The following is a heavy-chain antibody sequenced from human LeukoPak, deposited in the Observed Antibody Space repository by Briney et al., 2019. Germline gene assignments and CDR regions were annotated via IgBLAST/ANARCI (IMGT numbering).Heavy chain of an antibody. Sequence: ASVKVSCKASGYTFTTYYMHWVRQAPGQGLEWMGWINAKSGDTKYAQKFQARVTMTRDTSITTTYMEVSGLSSDDTAVYYCARQNTGQLDYWGQGTLVTVSS. CDR3: ARQNTGQLDY. CDR1: GYTFTTYY. J-gene: IGHJ4*02. CDR2: INAKSGDT. V-gene: IGHV1-2*02. D-gene: IGHD2-8*02.